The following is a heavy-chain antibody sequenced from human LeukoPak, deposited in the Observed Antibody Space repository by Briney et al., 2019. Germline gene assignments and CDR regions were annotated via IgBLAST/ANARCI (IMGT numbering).Heavy chain of an antibody. CDR3: AREGRSHPYYYCMDV. CDR2: MNPNSGNT. CDR1: GYTFTSYD. Sequence: ASVKVSCKASGYTFTSYDFNWVRQATGQGLEWMGWMNPNSGNTGYAQKFQGRVTITRNTSISTAYMELSSLRSEDTAVYYCAREGRSHPYYYCMDVWGKGTTVTVSS. J-gene: IGHJ6*03. V-gene: IGHV1-8*03. D-gene: IGHD3-3*01.